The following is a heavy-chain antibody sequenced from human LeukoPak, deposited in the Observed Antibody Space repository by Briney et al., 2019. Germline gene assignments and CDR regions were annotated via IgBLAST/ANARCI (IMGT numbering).Heavy chain of an antibody. CDR2: TSYDGSNK. J-gene: IGHJ6*02. CDR3: ARVGGGWYVYYGMDV. CDR1: GFTFNNYA. D-gene: IGHD6-19*01. Sequence: GRSLRLSCAASGFTFNNYAMHWVRQAPGKGLEWVAVTSYDGSNKYYADSVKGRFTISRDNSKNTLYLQMNSLRAEDTAVYYCARVGGGWYVYYGMDVWGQGTTVTVSS. V-gene: IGHV3-30*04.